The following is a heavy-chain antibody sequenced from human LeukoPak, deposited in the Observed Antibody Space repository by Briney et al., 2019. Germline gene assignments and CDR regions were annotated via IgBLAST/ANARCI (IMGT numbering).Heavy chain of an antibody. Sequence: GGSLRLSCAASGFTFSSYGMHWVRQAPGKGLEWVAVISYDGSNKYYADSVKGRFTISRDNSKNTLYLQMNSLRAEDTAVYYCAKDSVPYGMDVWGQGTTVTVSS. CDR1: GFTFSSYG. D-gene: IGHD2-2*01. J-gene: IGHJ6*02. CDR2: ISYDGSNK. CDR3: AKDSVPYGMDV. V-gene: IGHV3-30*18.